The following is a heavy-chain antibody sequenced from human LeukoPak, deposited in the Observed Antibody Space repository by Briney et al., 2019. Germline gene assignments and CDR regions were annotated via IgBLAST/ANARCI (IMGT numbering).Heavy chain of an antibody. V-gene: IGHV1-69*06. Sequence: SVKVSCKASGGTFSTYAITWVRQAPGQGLEWMGGIIPIFDATNYAQKFRGRVTITADKSTNTAYMELSSLRSDDTAVYYCARDNGYYYFENWGQGTLVTVSS. J-gene: IGHJ4*02. CDR2: IIPIFDAT. CDR1: GGTFSTYA. CDR3: ARDNGYYYFEN. D-gene: IGHD4-17*01.